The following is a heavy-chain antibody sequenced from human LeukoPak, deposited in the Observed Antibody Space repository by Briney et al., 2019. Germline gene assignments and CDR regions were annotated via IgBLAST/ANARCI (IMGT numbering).Heavy chain of an antibody. CDR3: MRDGGVSGYDLLDY. J-gene: IGHJ4*02. D-gene: IGHD5-12*01. Sequence: GGSLRISCAASGFTSSNSWMTWVRQPPGNGLERVTHINQDGSEEHYMDSVKARITICRDNAKNSLSLQMNSRGAEDTAVYYCMRDGGVSGYDLLDYWGQGTLVTVSS. CDR1: GFTSSNSW. CDR2: INQDGSEE. V-gene: IGHV3-7*01.